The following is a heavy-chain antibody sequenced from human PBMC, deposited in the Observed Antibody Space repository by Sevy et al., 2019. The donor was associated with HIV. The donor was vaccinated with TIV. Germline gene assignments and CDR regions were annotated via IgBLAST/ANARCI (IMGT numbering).Heavy chain of an antibody. V-gene: IGHV3-21*01. Sequence: GGSLRLSCAASGFTFSNYFMNWVRQAPGKGLEWVSSISGGSSYIFYGGSLKGRFTISRDNAKNSLYLHMNSLRAEDTAVYYCARGDYYGSLYYVDYWGPGTLVTVSS. CDR2: ISGGSSYI. CDR1: GFTFSNYF. D-gene: IGHD3-10*01. J-gene: IGHJ4*02. CDR3: ARGDYYGSLYYVDY.